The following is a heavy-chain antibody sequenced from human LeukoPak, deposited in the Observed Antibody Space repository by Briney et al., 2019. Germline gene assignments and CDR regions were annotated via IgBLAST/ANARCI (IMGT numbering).Heavy chain of an antibody. Sequence: ASVKVSCKSSGYTFTTYGISWMRQAPGQSLEWMGWISPYNSNTKYAQKLQGRVTKTTDTSTNTAYMEVRSLRSDDTAVYYCAREAPVAAGSDAFDIWGQGTMVTVSS. D-gene: IGHD6-19*01. CDR2: ISPYNSNT. CDR1: GYTFTTYG. J-gene: IGHJ3*02. V-gene: IGHV1-18*01. CDR3: AREAPVAAGSDAFDI.